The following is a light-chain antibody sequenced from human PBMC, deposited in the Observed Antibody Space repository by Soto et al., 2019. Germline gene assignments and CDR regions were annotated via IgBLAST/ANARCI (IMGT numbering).Light chain of an antibody. CDR3: QQYYTLPLT. CDR2: WAS. CDR1: QSVLFTSNNKNY. V-gene: IGKV4-1*01. Sequence: DIVMTQSPDSLAVSLGERATINCESSQSVLFTSNNKNYLAWYQQKPGQHPKLLLSWASARESGVPERFSGSGSGTLFTLSISSLQAEDVAVYYCQQYYTLPLTFGGGTKVEIK. J-gene: IGKJ4*01.